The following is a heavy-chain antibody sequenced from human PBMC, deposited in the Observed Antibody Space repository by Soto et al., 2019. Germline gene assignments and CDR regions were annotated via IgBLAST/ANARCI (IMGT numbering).Heavy chain of an antibody. V-gene: IGHV4-30-4*01. CDR1: GGSVSSGDYF. D-gene: IGHD5-12*01. Sequence: PSETLSLTCTVSGGSVSSGDYFWSWIRQPPGKGLEWIGYIYDSGSSYYNPSLKSRVPMSVDTSKNQFSLKLRSVTAADTAMYYCAREKGYISGPKNFDAWGQGTLVTVSS. CDR3: AREKGYISGPKNFDA. J-gene: IGHJ4*02. CDR2: IYDSGSS.